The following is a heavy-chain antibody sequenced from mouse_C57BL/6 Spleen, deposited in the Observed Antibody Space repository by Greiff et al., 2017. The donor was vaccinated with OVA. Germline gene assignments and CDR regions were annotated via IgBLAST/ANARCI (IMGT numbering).Heavy chain of an antibody. J-gene: IGHJ4*01. V-gene: IGHV1-63*01. D-gene: IGHD2-4*01. Sequence: VQLQQSGAELVRPGTSVKMSCKASGYTFTNYWIGWAKQRPGHGLEWIGDINPGGGYTNYNEKFKGKATLTAGKSSSTAYMQFSSLTSEDSAIYYCSGRENEYDRCYAMDYWGQGTSVTVSS. CDR3: SGRENEYDRCYAMDY. CDR1: GYTFTNYW. CDR2: INPGGGYT.